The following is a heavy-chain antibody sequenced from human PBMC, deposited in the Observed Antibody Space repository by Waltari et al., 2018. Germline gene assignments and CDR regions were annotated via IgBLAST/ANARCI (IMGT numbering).Heavy chain of an antibody. D-gene: IGHD2-15*01. CDR1: GGSISSSSYY. CDR3: ARYIAARACDI. V-gene: IGHV4-39*07. CDR2: IYYSGST. Sequence: QLQLQESGPGLVKPSETLSLTCTVSGGSISSSSYYWGWIRQPPGKGLEWIGSIYYSGSTYYNPSLKSRVTISVDTSKNQFSLKLSSVTAADTAVYYCARYIAARACDIWGQGTMVTVSS. J-gene: IGHJ3*02.